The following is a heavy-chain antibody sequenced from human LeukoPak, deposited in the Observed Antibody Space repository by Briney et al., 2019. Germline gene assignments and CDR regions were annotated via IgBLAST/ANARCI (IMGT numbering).Heavy chain of an antibody. CDR2: INPSVGST. Sequence: ASVKVSCKASGYTFTTQYIHWLRQAPGQGLEWMGIINPSVGSTTYAQKFQGRVPMTRDPSTSTVYMELSSLGSEDTAVYYCARDQRDSSGYYFDYWGQGTLVTVSS. D-gene: IGHD3-22*01. V-gene: IGHV1-46*01. J-gene: IGHJ4*02. CDR3: ARDQRDSSGYYFDY. CDR1: GYTFTTQY.